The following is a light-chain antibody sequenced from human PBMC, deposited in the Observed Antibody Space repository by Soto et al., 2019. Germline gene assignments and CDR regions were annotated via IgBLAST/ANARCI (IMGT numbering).Light chain of an antibody. CDR2: SVS. Sequence: QSALTQPASVSGSPGQSTTISCSGTSSDIGAYDHVAWFQQFPGKTPKLVIYSVSNRPSGVSYRFSGSKSGNTASLTISGLQADDEADYYCISYTVSRSYVFGPGTKVTVL. V-gene: IGLV2-14*01. CDR1: SSDIGAYDH. CDR3: ISYTVSRSYV. J-gene: IGLJ1*01.